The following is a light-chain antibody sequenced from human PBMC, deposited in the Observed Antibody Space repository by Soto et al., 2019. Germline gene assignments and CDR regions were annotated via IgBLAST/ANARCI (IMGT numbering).Light chain of an antibody. J-gene: IGLJ1*01. CDR1: SSDVGAYNY. CDR3: CSSTTTDIYV. V-gene: IGLV2-14*03. Sequence: QSALTQPASVSGSPGQSIVISCTGTSSDVGAYNYVSWYQQYPGKVPKLMIYDVNNRPSGVSNRFSGSKSGNTASLTISGLQAEDEADYYCCSSTTTDIYVFGTGTKLTVL. CDR2: DVN.